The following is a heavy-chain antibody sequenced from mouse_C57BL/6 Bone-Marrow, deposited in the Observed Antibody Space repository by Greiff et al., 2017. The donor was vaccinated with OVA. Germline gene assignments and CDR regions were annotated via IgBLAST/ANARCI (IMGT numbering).Heavy chain of an antibody. V-gene: IGHV5-6*01. CDR1: GFTFSSYG. Sequence: EVKLVESGGDLVKPGGSLKLSCAASGFTFSSYGMSWVRQTPDKRLEWVATISSGGSYTYYPDSVKGRFTISRDNAKNTLYLQMSSLKSEDTAMYYCARPRGAMEYWGQGTSVTVSS. CDR2: ISSGGSYT. D-gene: IGHD3-1*01. CDR3: ARPRGAMEY. J-gene: IGHJ4*01.